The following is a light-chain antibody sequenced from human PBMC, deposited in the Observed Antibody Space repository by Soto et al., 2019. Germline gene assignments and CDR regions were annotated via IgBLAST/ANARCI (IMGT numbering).Light chain of an antibody. V-gene: IGLV2-14*01. Sequence: QSALTQPASVSGSPGQSITISCTGTSSDIGNYDFVSWYQQVPGTAPKAMIYEVSSRPSGVSNRFSCSKSGNTASLTISGLQAEDEADDYCSSYTSSTSFILFGGGTKLTVL. CDR3: SSYTSSTSFIL. CDR2: EVS. J-gene: IGLJ2*01. CDR1: SSDIGNYDF.